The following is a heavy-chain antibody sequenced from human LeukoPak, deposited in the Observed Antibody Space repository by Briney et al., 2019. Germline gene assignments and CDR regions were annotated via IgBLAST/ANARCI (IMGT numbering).Heavy chain of an antibody. Sequence: ASVKVSCKASGYTFTSYDINWVRQATGQGLEWMGWINPNSGNTGYAQKFQGRVTMTRNASISTAYMELSSVRSEDTAVYYCARGLTPTSHFDYWGQGTLVTVSS. V-gene: IGHV1-8*01. J-gene: IGHJ4*02. CDR1: GYTFTSYD. CDR2: INPNSGNT. CDR3: ARGLTPTSHFDY.